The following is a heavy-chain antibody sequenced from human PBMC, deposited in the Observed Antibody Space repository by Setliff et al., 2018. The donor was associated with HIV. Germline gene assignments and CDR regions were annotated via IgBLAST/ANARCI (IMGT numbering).Heavy chain of an antibody. V-gene: IGHV1-2*02. CDR2: INPDSGGI. J-gene: IGHJ4*02. D-gene: IGHD3-3*01. Sequence: ASVKVSCKASGYTFSGYYIHWVRQAPGQGLEWMGWINPDSGGINFAQKFQGRVTMTRVTSISTAYMELSGLRSDDTAVYYCARGGPLRFLEWLLSFFDYWGQGTLVTVSS. CDR1: GYTFSGYY. CDR3: ARGGPLRFLEWLLSFFDY.